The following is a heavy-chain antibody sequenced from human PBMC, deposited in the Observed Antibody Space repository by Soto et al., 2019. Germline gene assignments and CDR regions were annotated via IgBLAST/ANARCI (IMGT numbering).Heavy chain of an antibody. V-gene: IGHV3-23*01. D-gene: IGHD3-10*01. CDR2: ISGSGGST. J-gene: IGHJ4*02. CDR1: GFTFSSYA. Sequence: EVQLLESGGGLVQPGGSLRLSCAASGFTFSSYAMSWVRQAPGKGLEWVSAISGSGGSTYYADSVKGRFTIPRDNSKDTLYLQMNSLRAEDTAVYYCAKYPTYYYGSGSYGHTYFDYWGQGTLVTVSS. CDR3: AKYPTYYYGSGSYGHTYFDY.